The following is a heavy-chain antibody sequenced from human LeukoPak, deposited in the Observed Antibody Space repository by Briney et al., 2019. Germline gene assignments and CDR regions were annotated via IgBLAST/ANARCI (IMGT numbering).Heavy chain of an antibody. J-gene: IGHJ6*03. Sequence: SVKVSCKASGGTFSSYAISWVRQAPGQGLEWMGGIIPIFGTANYAQKFQGRVTITADESTSTAYMELSSLRSEDTAGYYCASGYCSSTSCYFHYYYYMDVWGKGTTVTVSS. D-gene: IGHD2-2*03. V-gene: IGHV1-69*13. CDR1: GGTFSSYA. CDR3: ASGYCSSTSCYFHYYYYMDV. CDR2: IIPIFGTA.